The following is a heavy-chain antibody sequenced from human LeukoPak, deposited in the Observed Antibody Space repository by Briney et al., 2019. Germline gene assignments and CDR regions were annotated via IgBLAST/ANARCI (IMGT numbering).Heavy chain of an antibody. Sequence: GGSLRLSCAASGFTFSSYWMSWVRQAPGKGLEWVANIRQDGSEKYYVDSVKGRFTISRDNAKNSLYLQMNSLRAEDTAVYYCARVGRAFEKWLTYCFDYWGQGTLVTVSS. J-gene: IGHJ4*02. CDR2: IRQDGSEK. CDR1: GFTFSSYW. D-gene: IGHD3-22*01. V-gene: IGHV3-7*01. CDR3: ARVGRAFEKWLTYCFDY.